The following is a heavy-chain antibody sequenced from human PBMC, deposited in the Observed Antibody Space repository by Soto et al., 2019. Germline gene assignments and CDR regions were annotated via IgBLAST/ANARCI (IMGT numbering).Heavy chain of an antibody. CDR2: TRNKANSYTT. Sequence: EVQLVESGGGLVQPGGSLRLSCAASGFTFSDHYMDWVRQAPGKGLEWVGRTRNKANSYTTEYAASVKGRFTISRDDSKNSVYLQMNSLKTEDTAVYYCARSPRYCTNGVCYSSAYYFDYWGQGTLVTVSS. V-gene: IGHV3-72*01. D-gene: IGHD2-8*01. J-gene: IGHJ4*02. CDR3: ARSPRYCTNGVCYSSAYYFDY. CDR1: GFTFSDHY.